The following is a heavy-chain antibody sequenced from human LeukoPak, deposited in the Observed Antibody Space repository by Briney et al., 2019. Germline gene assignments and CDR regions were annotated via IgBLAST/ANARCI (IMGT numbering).Heavy chain of an antibody. J-gene: IGHJ3*02. V-gene: IGHV4-34*01. D-gene: IGHD1-14*01. CDR1: GGSFSGYY. CDR3: ARDWGIRGAFDI. CDR2: INHSGST. Sequence: SETLSLTCAVYGGSFSGYYWSWIRQPPGKGLEWIGEINHSGSTNYNPSLKSRVTISVDTSKNQFSLKLSSVTAADTAVYYCARDWGIRGAFDIWGQGTTVTVSS.